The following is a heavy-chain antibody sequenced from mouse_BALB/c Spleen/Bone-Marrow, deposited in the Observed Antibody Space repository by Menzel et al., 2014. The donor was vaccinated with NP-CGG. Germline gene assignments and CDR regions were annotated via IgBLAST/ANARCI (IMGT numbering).Heavy chain of an antibody. V-gene: IGHV14-3*02. CDR3: ARYRLGTYFDY. D-gene: IGHD2-14*01. CDR1: GFNIKDTY. CDR2: VDPANGNT. Sequence: XQLQQSGAELVKPGASVKLSCTASGFNIKDTYMHWVKQRPEQGLEWIGRVDPANGNTKYDPKFQGKATITADTSSNTAYLQLSSLTSEDTAVYYCARYRLGTYFDYWGXGTTLTVSS. J-gene: IGHJ2*01.